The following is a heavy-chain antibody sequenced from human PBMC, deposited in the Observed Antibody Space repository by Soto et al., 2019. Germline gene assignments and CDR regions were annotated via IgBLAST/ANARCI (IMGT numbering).Heavy chain of an antibody. CDR3: ARPKGSYSSGYYYFDY. CDR2: IIPLFGTA. J-gene: IGHJ4*02. V-gene: IGHV1-69*01. D-gene: IGHD6-19*01. CDR1: GGTFSTYA. Sequence: QVQLVQSGAEVKQPRSSVKVSCTTSGGTFSTYAIYWERQAPGQGLEWMGAIIPLFGTADYAQKFRGRVTITADESTSTAYMELSSLRSEDTAVYYCARPKGSYSSGYYYFDYWGQGTLVTVSS.